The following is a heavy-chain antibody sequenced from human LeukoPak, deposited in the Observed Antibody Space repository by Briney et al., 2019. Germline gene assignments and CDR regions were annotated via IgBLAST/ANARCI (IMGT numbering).Heavy chain of an antibody. J-gene: IGHJ4*02. CDR2: INAYNGNT. Sequence: ASVKVSCKNSGYTFTYYVISWVRQAPGQGLEWMGWINAYNGNTNDAQKFQGRVTMTTDTSMSTAYMELRSLRSDDTAVYYCARGEKPYDYWGQGTLVSVSS. D-gene: IGHD1-26*01. CDR3: ARGEKPYDY. CDR1: GYTFTYYV. V-gene: IGHV1-18*01.